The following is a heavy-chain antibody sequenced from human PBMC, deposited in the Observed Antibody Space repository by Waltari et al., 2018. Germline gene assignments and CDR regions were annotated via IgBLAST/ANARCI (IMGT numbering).Heavy chain of an antibody. J-gene: IGHJ3*02. Sequence: EVQLVESGGGLVQPGGSLRLSCAASGFTLSRYSMSWVRQAPGKGPEWLAKRMTDGREEYDVDSVRGRFTISRDNAKNSLYLQMNSLRPEYTAVYYCARDQWFAFDIWGHGTMVTVSS. V-gene: IGHV3-7*01. CDR1: GFTLSRYS. D-gene: IGHD3-22*01. CDR3: ARDQWFAFDI. CDR2: RMTDGREE.